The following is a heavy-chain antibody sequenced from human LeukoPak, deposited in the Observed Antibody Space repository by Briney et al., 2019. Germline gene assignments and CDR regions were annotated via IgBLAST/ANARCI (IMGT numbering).Heavy chain of an antibody. D-gene: IGHD5-12*01. CDR1: GGSISSYY. Sequence: SETLSLTCTVSGGSISSYYWSWIRQPPGKGLEWIGYIYYSGSTNYNPSLKSRVTISVDTSKNQFSLKLSSVTAADTAVYYCVRSRYSGPAGTGDWFDPWGQGTLVTASS. V-gene: IGHV4-59*08. J-gene: IGHJ5*02. CDR2: IYYSGST. CDR3: VRSRYSGPAGTGDWFDP.